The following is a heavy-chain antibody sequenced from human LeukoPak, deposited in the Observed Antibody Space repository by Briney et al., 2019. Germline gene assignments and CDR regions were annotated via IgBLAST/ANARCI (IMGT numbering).Heavy chain of an antibody. Sequence: RPSETLSLTCTVSGGSISSGSYYWSWIRQPAGKGLEWIGRIYTSGSTNYNPSLKSRVTISVDTSKNQFSLKLSSVTAADTAVYYCARVGSSSWYYFDYWGQGTLVTVSS. CDR2: IYTSGST. CDR3: ARVGSSSWYYFDY. V-gene: IGHV4-61*02. J-gene: IGHJ4*02. CDR1: GGSISSGSYY. D-gene: IGHD6-13*01.